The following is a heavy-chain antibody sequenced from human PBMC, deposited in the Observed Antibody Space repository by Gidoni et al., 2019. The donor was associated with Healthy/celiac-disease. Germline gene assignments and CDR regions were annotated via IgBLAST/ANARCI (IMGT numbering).Heavy chain of an antibody. V-gene: IGHV3-15*01. CDR2: MNSKTDGGTT. J-gene: IGHJ4*01. CDR3: TTDQASCITIFGVVQPVTDY. CDR1: GFTFSTAL. Sequence: EVQLVESGGGLVKPGGSLRLSCEASGFTFSTALMSWVLQAPGKGLEWVGRMNSKTDGGTTDYAEPVKGRFTISRDDSKNTLYLQMNSLKTEDTAVYYCTTDQASCITIFGVVQPVTDYWGHGTLVTVSS. D-gene: IGHD3-3*01.